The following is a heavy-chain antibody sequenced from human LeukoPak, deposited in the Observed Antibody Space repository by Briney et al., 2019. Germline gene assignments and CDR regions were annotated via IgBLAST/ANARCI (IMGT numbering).Heavy chain of an antibody. Sequence: GGSLRLSCAGSGFNFNDYDMQWVRQAPGKGLEWVASIRFDESDKLHADSVKGRFTISRDNAKSSLFLQMNSLRAKDAAVYYCARDKPRGSYYGSIFDSWGQGTLVTVSS. CDR1: GFNFNDYD. CDR2: IRFDESDK. V-gene: IGHV3-30*02. J-gene: IGHJ4*02. D-gene: IGHD1-26*01. CDR3: ARDKPRGSYYGSIFDS.